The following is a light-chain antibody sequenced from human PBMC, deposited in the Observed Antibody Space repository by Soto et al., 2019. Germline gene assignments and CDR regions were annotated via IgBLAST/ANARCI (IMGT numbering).Light chain of an antibody. Sequence: QLVLTQPPSASGTPGQRFTFSCSGSSSNVGTNYVYCYQQLPGTAPKLLISSDNQRPSGVPDRFSGSKSGTSASLAISGLQSEDEAEYYCAAWDDSLNGYVFGTGTKLTVL. V-gene: IGLV1-44*01. CDR2: SDN. J-gene: IGLJ1*01. CDR3: AAWDDSLNGYV. CDR1: SSNVGTNY.